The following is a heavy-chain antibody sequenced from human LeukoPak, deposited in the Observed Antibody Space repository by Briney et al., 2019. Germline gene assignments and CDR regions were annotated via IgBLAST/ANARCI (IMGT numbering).Heavy chain of an antibody. D-gene: IGHD3-10*01. CDR1: GFTFSSYG. J-gene: IGHJ4*02. Sequence: GGSLRLSCAASGFTFSSYGMHWVRQAPGKGLEWVAVISYDGSNKYYADSVKGRFTISRDNSKNTLYLQMNSLRAEDTAVYYCAKDKYSRGKYYFDYWGQGTLVTVSS. CDR2: ISYDGSNK. CDR3: AKDKYSRGKYYFDY. V-gene: IGHV3-30*18.